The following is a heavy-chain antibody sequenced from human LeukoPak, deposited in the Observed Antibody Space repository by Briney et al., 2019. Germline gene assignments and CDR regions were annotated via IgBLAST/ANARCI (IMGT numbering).Heavy chain of an antibody. J-gene: IGHJ4*02. CDR2: VKQDGSEK. CDR1: GFTFSSYW. Sequence: PGGSLRLSCAASGFTFSSYWVSWVRQAPGKGLEWVANVKQDGSEKYYVDSVKGRFTISRDNAKNSLYLQMNSLRAEDTAVYYCARDLNGYGYWGQGTLVTVSS. V-gene: IGHV3-7*01. D-gene: IGHD3-16*01. CDR3: ARDLNGYGY.